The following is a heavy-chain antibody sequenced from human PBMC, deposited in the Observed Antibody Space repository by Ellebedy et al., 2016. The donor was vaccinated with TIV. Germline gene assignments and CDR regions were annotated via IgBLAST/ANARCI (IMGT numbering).Heavy chain of an antibody. CDR2: IKQDGSEK. V-gene: IGHV3-7*01. CDR3: ARDQGVSNWFDP. CDR1: GFTFSSYW. D-gene: IGHD5/OR15-5a*01. Sequence: GESLKISCAASGFTFSSYWMSWVRQAPGKGLEWVANIKQDGSEKYYVDSVKGRFTISRDNAKNSLYLQMNSLRAEDKAVYYCARDQGVSNWFDPWGQGTLVTVSS. J-gene: IGHJ5*02.